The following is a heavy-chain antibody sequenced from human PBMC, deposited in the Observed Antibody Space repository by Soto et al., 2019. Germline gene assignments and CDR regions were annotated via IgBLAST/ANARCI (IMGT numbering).Heavy chain of an antibody. CDR3: ARAVAAPYYLDY. J-gene: IGHJ4*02. V-gene: IGHV4-61*01. CDR1: GGSVSSHSYY. CDR2: IYYTGTT. D-gene: IGHD6-19*01. Sequence: ETLSLTCTVSGGSVSSHSYYWTWIRQPPGKGLEFIGYIYYTGTTNYNPSLKSRVTISVDTSNNQFSLKVSSVTAADTAVYYCARAVAAPYYLDYWGQGTLVTVSS.